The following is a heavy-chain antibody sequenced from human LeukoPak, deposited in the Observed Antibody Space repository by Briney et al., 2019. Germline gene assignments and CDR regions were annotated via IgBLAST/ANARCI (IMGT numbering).Heavy chain of an antibody. V-gene: IGHV4-4*07. CDR2: IYTSGST. CDR3: AREEDYYDSSGHSSYFDY. CDR1: GGSISSYY. D-gene: IGHD3-22*01. Sequence: SETLSLTCTISGGSISSYYWSWIRQPAGKELEWIGHIYTSGSTTYNPSLKSRVTMSVDTSKKQLSLKLRSVTAADTAVYYCAREEDYYDSSGHSSYFDYWGQGTLVTVSS. J-gene: IGHJ4*02.